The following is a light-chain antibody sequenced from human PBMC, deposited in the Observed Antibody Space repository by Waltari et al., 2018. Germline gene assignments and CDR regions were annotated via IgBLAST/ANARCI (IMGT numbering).Light chain of an antibody. Sequence: QSALTQPASVSGSPGQSIAIPCTGSDTDVGGHNFVSWYQHHPGKVPNPIIFDVSNRPSGISYRFSGSKFGNTASLTISGLQADDEADYYCSSYTRGRTYVFGSGTKVTVL. CDR3: SSYTRGRTYV. CDR2: DVS. CDR1: DTDVGGHNF. V-gene: IGLV2-14*03. J-gene: IGLJ1*01.